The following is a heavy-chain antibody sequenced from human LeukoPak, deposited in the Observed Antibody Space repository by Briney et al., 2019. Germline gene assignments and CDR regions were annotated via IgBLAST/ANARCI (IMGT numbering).Heavy chain of an antibody. V-gene: IGHV4-34*01. CDR3: ARGPQLNY. CDR1: GGSFSGYY. D-gene: IGHD5-18*01. CDR2: INHSGST. J-gene: IGHJ4*02. Sequence: SETLSLTCAVYGGSFSGYYWSWIRRPPGKGLEWIGEINHSGSTNYNPSLKSRVTISVDTSKNQFSLKLSSVTAADTAVYYCARGPQLNYWGQGTLVTVSS.